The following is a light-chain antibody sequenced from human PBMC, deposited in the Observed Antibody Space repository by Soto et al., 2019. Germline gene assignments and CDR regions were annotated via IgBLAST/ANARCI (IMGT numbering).Light chain of an antibody. CDR2: DVN. V-gene: IGLV2-14*03. CDR3: SAYSSGATHVV. CDR1: SSDIGGLYNY. J-gene: IGLJ2*01. Sequence: QSALTQPASVFGSPGQSITISCTGTSSDIGGLYNYVSWYQQHPGKAPKLLIYDVNDRPSGVSDRFSGSKSGNTASLTISGLQAEDEADYFCSAYSSGATHVVFGGGTKLTVL.